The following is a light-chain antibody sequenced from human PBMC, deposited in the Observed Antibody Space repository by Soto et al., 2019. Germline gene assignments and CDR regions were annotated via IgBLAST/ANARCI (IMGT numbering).Light chain of an antibody. J-gene: IGKJ1*01. V-gene: IGKV3-20*01. Sequence: TPSPSTLSVSPGERVTLSCRASQSVDINLAWYQQKPGQAPRLLIHGASSRATAIPDRFSGSGSGTDFTLTISRLEPEDFAVYYCQQYGSSPWTFGQGTKVDIK. CDR3: QQYGSSPWT. CDR1: QSVDIN. CDR2: GAS.